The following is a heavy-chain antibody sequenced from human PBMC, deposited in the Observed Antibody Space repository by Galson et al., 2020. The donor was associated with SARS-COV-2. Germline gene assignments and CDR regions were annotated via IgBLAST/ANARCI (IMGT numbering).Heavy chain of an antibody. CDR2: IYTSGNT. D-gene: IGHD3-3*01. CDR1: GASIRSGRYH. CDR3: ARGEFLEFYYYGMDV. J-gene: IGHJ6*02. V-gene: IGHV4-61*02. Sequence: SETLSLTCTVSGASIRSGRYHWSWIRQPAGKGLESIGRIYTSGNTNYNPSLKSRVTISLDTSKNQFSLRLRSVTAADTAVYYCARGEFLEFYYYGMDVWGQGTKVNVSS.